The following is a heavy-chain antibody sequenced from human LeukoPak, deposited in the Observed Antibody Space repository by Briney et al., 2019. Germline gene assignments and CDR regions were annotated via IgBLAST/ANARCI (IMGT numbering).Heavy chain of an antibody. CDR3: AREGIAAAGTDFDY. CDR1: GFTFSSYG. Sequence: PGGSLRLSCAASGFTFSSYGMHWVRQAPGKGLEWVAVIWYGGSNKYYADSVKGRFTISRDNSKNTLYLQMNSLRAEDTAVYYCAREGIAAAGTDFDYWGQGTLVTVSS. J-gene: IGHJ4*02. CDR2: IWYGGSNK. D-gene: IGHD6-13*01. V-gene: IGHV3-33*08.